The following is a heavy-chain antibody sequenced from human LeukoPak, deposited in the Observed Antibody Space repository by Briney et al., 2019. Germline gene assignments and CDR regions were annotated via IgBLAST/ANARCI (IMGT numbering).Heavy chain of an antibody. Sequence: PSGTLSLTCAVSGGSISSSNWWSWVRQPPGKGLEWIGYIYYSGSTNYNPSLKSRVTISVDTSKNQFSLKLSSVTAADTAVYYCARGEGSGWYYGAFDIWGQGTMVTVSS. V-gene: IGHV4-4*02. CDR1: GGSISSSNW. CDR2: IYYSGST. CDR3: ARGEGSGWYYGAFDI. J-gene: IGHJ3*02. D-gene: IGHD6-19*01.